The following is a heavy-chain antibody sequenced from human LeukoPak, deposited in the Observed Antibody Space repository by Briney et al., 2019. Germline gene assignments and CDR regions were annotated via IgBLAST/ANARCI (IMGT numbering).Heavy chain of an antibody. D-gene: IGHD6-6*01. V-gene: IGHV3-48*03. CDR2: ISRSGSTI. J-gene: IGHJ3*02. CDR3: ASMSIVAFEI. Sequence: GGSLRLSGAASGFTFSSSEMNWVRQAPGKGLEWISFISRSGSTIHYADSVKGRFTISRDNAKDSLYLQMNSLRAEDTAVYYCASMSIVAFEIWGQGTMVTVSS. CDR1: GFTFSSSE.